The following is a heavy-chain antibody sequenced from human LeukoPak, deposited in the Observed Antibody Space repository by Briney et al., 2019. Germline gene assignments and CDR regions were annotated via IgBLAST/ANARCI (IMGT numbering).Heavy chain of an antibody. D-gene: IGHD4-17*01. V-gene: IGHV1-8*01. CDR1: GYTFTSYD. CDR3: AGTTVTAYYYGMDV. J-gene: IGHJ6*02. Sequence: ASVKVSCKASGYTFTSYDINWVRQATGQGLEWVGWMNPNSGNTGYAQKFQGRVTMTRNTSISTAYMELSSLRSEDTAVYYCAGTTVTAYYYGMDVWGQGTTVTVSS. CDR2: MNPNSGNT.